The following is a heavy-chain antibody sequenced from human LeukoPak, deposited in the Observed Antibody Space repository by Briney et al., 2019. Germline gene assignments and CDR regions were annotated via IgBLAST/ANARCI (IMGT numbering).Heavy chain of an antibody. CDR2: ITWDGGST. V-gene: IGHV3-43D*03. CDR3: AKEATDSATIDY. CDR1: GFTFGEYG. D-gene: IGHD1-1*01. J-gene: IGHJ4*02. Sequence: GGSLRLSCVGSGFTFGEYGMHWVRQVPGKGLEWVSHITWDGGSTYYAGSVKGRFTISRDNSKNSLYLQMNSLRAEDTALYYCAKEATDSATIDYWGQGTLVTVSS.